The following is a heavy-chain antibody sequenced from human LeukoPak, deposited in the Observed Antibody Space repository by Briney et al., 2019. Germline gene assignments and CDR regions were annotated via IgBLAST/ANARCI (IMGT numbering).Heavy chain of an antibody. CDR3: ARGSDRSSGAGTKRPFDY. CDR2: INPTSGGT. Sequence: ASVKVSCTASGYPFTGYYMHWVRQAPGQGLEWKGSINPTSGGTNYAQKFQGRVTMTRDTSISTAYMELSRLTSDDTAVYYCARGSDRSSGAGTKRPFDYWGQGTLVTVSS. D-gene: IGHD6-6*01. V-gene: IGHV1-2*02. CDR1: GYPFTGYY. J-gene: IGHJ4*02.